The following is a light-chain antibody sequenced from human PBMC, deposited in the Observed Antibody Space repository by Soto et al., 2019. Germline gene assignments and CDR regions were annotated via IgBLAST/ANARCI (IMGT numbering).Light chain of an antibody. CDR1: SSNIETNT. Sequence: QSALTQPPSASGTLGQRVTISCSGSSSNIETNTVDWYQHLPGTAPKVLIFNNNQRPSGVPDRFSGSKSGTSASLAISGLQSEDEADYYCAVWDDSLSGMVFGGGTKVTVL. J-gene: IGLJ2*01. CDR2: NNN. V-gene: IGLV1-44*01. CDR3: AVWDDSLSGMV.